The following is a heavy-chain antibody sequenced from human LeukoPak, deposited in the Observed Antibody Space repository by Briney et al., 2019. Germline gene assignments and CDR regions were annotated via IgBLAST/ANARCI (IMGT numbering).Heavy chain of an antibody. CDR2: IIPIFDTA. CDR1: GGTFNNYA. CDR3: ARAVQVTTGGLFDY. Sequence: SVKVSCKASGGTFNNYAISWVRQAPGQGLEWMGGIIPIFDTANYAQKFQGRVTITADKSTSTAYMELSSLRSEDTAVYYCARAVQVTTGGLFDYWGQGTLVTVSS. J-gene: IGHJ4*02. D-gene: IGHD4-17*01. V-gene: IGHV1-69*06.